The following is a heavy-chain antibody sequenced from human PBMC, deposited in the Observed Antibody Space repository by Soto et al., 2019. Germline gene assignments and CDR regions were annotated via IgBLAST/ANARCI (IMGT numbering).Heavy chain of an antibody. J-gene: IGHJ6*02. Sequence: SETLSLTCAVSGGSISSGGYSWSWIRQSPGKGLEWIGYIHHSGSTYYNPSLKSRVTISEDRSKNQFSLKLSSVTAADTAVYYCARDRVTIIRGLSHYGMDVWGQGTTVTVSS. CDR1: GGSISSGGYS. CDR3: ARDRVTIIRGLSHYGMDV. CDR2: IHHSGST. V-gene: IGHV4-30-2*06. D-gene: IGHD3-10*01.